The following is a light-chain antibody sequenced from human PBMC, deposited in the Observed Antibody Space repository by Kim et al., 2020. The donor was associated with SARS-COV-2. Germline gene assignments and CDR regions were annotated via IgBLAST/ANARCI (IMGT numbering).Light chain of an antibody. V-gene: IGLV2-14*03. CDR3: SSYTTSSPYV. Sequence: GQSITISCTGSSGDIGSYKYVSWYQQHPGKVPKLILYVVTKRPSGISSRFSGSKTGNTASLTISGLQAGDEADYFCSSYTTSSPYVFGPGTKVTVL. J-gene: IGLJ1*01. CDR1: SGDIGSYKY. CDR2: VVT.